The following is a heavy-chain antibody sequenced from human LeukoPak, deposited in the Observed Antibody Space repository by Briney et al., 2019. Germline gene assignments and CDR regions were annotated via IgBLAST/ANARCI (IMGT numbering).Heavy chain of an antibody. CDR2: INPNSGNT. CDR3: ARGRGYDFWSGYRDYFDY. V-gene: IGHV1-8*03. D-gene: IGHD3-3*01. J-gene: IGHJ4*02. CDR1: GYTVTSYD. Sequence: ASVKVSCKASGYTVTSYDINWGRQATGQGLEGMGWINPNSGNTGYAQKFQGRVTITRNTSISTAYMELSSLRSEDTAVYYCARGRGYDFWSGYRDYFDYWGQGTLVTVSS.